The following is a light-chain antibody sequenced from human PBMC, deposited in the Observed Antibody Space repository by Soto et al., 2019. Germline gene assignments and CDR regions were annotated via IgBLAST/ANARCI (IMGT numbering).Light chain of an antibody. Sequence: QSVLTQPPSVSGAPGQRVTISCTGSSPNIRAGYDVHWYQQLPGTAPKLLIYSNSNRPSGVPDRFSGSKSGSSASLAITGLQDEDEADYYCQSYDSSLSSYVFGSGTKVTVL. CDR3: QSYDSSLSSYV. CDR1: SPNIRAGYD. V-gene: IGLV1-40*01. CDR2: SNS. J-gene: IGLJ1*01.